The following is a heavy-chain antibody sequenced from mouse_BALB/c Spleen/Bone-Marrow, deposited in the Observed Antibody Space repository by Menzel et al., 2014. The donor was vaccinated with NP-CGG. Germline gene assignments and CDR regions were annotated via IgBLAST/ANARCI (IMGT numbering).Heavy chain of an antibody. CDR2: INPSSGYT. D-gene: IGHD2-3*01. Sequence: VQLQQSGAELARPGASVKMSCRASGYTFTTYTIHWVRQRPGQGVEWIGYINPSSGYTNYIQKFKDKATLTADKSSSTAYMQLSSLTSEDSAVYYCARRDDGYVFFDYWGQGTTLTVSS. CDR1: GYTFTTYT. CDR3: ARRDDGYVFFDY. V-gene: IGHV1-4*01. J-gene: IGHJ2*01.